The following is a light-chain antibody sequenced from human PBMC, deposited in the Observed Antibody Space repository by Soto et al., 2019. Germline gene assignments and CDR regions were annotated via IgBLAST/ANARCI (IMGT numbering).Light chain of an antibody. J-gene: IGLJ2*01. CDR1: SSNIGSNY. V-gene: IGLV1-47*01. CDR3: AAWDDSLSVVV. CDR2: RNN. Sequence: QLVLTQPPSASGTPGQRVTISCSGSSSNIGSNYVYWYHQLPGTAPKLLIYRNNQRPSGVPDRFSGSKSGTSASLAISGLRSEDEADYYCAAWDDSLSVVVFGGGTKLTVL.